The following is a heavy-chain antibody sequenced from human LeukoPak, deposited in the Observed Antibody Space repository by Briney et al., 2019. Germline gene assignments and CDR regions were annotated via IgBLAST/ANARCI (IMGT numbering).Heavy chain of an antibody. D-gene: IGHD4-11*01. CDR3: ARLYRTFDY. V-gene: IGHV3-33*01. CDR1: GFTFSSYG. Sequence: GGSLRHSCAASGFTFSSYGMHWVRQAPGKGLEWVAVIWYDGSNKYYADSVKGRFTISRDNSKNTLYLQMNSLRAKDTAVYYCARLYRTFDYWGQGTLVTVSS. J-gene: IGHJ4*02. CDR2: IWYDGSNK.